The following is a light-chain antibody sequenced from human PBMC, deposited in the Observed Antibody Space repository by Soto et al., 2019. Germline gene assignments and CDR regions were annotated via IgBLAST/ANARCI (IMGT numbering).Light chain of an antibody. CDR1: QSVSSSY. J-gene: IGKJ2*01. Sequence: EIVLTQSPGTLSLSPGERATLSCRASQSVSSSYLAWYQQKPGQAPRLLIYGASIRATGIPDRFSGSGSGTDFTPTNSRLEPEDFAVYYCQQDDSSPYTSSQGTMLESK. CDR2: GAS. CDR3: QQDDSSPYT. V-gene: IGKV3-20*01.